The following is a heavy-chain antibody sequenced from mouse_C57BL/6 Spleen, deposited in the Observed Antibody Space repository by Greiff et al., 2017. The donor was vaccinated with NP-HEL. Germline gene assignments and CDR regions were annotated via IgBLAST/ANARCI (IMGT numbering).Heavy chain of an antibody. V-gene: IGHV1-4*01. CDR1: GYTFTSYT. Sequence: QVQLQQSGAELARPGASVKMSCKASGYTFTSYTMHWVKQRPGQGLEWIGYINPSSGYTKYNQKFKDKATLTADKSSSTAYMQLSSLTSEDSAVYYCARGGTTVVADYWGKGTTLTVSS. CDR3: ARGGTTVVADY. J-gene: IGHJ2*01. D-gene: IGHD1-1*01. CDR2: INPSSGYT.